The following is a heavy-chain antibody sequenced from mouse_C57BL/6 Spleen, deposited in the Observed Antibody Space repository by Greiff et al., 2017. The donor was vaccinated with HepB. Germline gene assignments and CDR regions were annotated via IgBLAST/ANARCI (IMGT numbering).Heavy chain of an antibody. CDR2: IDPSDSYT. J-gene: IGHJ3*01. CDR3: ARSEFITTPWFAY. CDR1: GYTFTSYW. Sequence: QVHVKQPGAELVMPGASVKLSCKASGYTFTSYWMHWVKQRPGQGLEWIGEIDPSDSYTNYNQKFKGKSTLTVDKSSSTAYMQLSSLTSEDSAVYYCARSEFITTPWFAYWGQGTLVTVSA. D-gene: IGHD1-1*01. V-gene: IGHV1-69*01.